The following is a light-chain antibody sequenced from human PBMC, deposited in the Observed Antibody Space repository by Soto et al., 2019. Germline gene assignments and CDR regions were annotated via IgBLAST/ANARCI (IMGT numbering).Light chain of an antibody. Sequence: QSALTQPASVSGSPGQSITISCTGTSSDVGGYNHVSWYQQNPGKAPQLMIYDVTNRPSGVSNRFSGSKSGNTASLTISGLQAEDEADYYCVSYTTGSTLDVFGTGTKVTVL. V-gene: IGLV2-14*01. CDR2: DVT. CDR1: SSDVGGYNH. J-gene: IGLJ1*01. CDR3: VSYTTGSTLDV.